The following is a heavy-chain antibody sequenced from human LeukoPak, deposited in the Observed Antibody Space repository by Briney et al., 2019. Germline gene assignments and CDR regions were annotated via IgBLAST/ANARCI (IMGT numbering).Heavy chain of an antibody. J-gene: IGHJ4*02. CDR1: GGSISSGSYY. CDR3: ARAPLADY. CDR2: IYTSGST. Sequence: SQTLSLTCTVSGGSISSGSYYWSWIRQPAGKGLEWIGRIYTSGSTNYNPSLKSRVTISVNTSKNQFSLKLSSVTAADTAVYYCARAPLADYWGQGTLVTVSS. V-gene: IGHV4-61*02.